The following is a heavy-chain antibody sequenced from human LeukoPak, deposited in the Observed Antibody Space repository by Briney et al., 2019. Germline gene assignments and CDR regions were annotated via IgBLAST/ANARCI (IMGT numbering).Heavy chain of an antibody. D-gene: IGHD6-13*01. CDR3: ARVRIAAAPGDY. CDR2: MNPNSGNT. V-gene: IGHV1-8*01. CDR1: GYTFTSYD. Sequence: ASVKVSCKASGYTFTSYDINWVRQATGQGLEWMGWMNPNSGNTGYAQKFQGRVTMTRNTSISTAYMELSSLRSEDTAVYYCARVRIAAAPGDYWGQGTLVTVSS. J-gene: IGHJ4*02.